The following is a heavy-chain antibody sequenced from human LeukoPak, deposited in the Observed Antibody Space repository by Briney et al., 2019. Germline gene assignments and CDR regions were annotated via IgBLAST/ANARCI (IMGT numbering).Heavy chain of an antibody. J-gene: IGHJ4*02. CDR3: ARAGANWGYYFDY. Sequence: SETLSLTCSVSGDSISGNYWSWIRQPPGKELEWIGYIYYSGDTNYNPSLKSRITTSVDTSKNQFSVNLSSVTAADTAVYYCARAGANWGYYFDYWGQGTLVTVSS. V-gene: IGHV4-59*01. CDR1: GDSISGNY. CDR2: IYYSGDT. D-gene: IGHD7-27*01.